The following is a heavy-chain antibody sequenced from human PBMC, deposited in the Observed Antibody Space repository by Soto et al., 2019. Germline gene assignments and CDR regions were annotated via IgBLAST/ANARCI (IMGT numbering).Heavy chain of an antibody. CDR1: GYTFTGYY. D-gene: IGHD3-16*01. J-gene: IGHJ6*04. CDR2: INPNSGGT. CDR3: FCFLGGLPDGMDV. Sequence: ASVKVSCKASGYTFTGYYMHWVRQAPGQGLEWMGWINPNSGGTNYAQKFQGWVTMTRDTSISTAYMELSRLRSDDTAVYYCFCFLGGLPDGMDVWGKGTTVTVSS. V-gene: IGHV1-2*04.